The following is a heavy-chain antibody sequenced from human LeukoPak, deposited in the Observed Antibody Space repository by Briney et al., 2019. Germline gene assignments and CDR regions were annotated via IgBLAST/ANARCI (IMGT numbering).Heavy chain of an antibody. Sequence: GGSLRLSCAASGFTFSDYYMGWIRQAPGKGLEWLSYISGSGTTMYYADSVKGRFTISRDNAKNSLDLKMNRLRAEDTAVYYCGRDLGLTRSKRSFDIWGKGTMVTVSS. CDR1: GFTFSDYY. D-gene: IGHD1-20*01. J-gene: IGHJ3*02. CDR3: GRDLGLTRSKRSFDI. V-gene: IGHV3-11*01. CDR2: ISGSGTTM.